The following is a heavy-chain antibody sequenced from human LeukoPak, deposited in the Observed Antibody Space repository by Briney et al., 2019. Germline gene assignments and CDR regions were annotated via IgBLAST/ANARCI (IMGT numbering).Heavy chain of an antibody. CDR3: ARDGGVLRYFDWLDY. J-gene: IGHJ4*02. D-gene: IGHD3-9*01. CDR1: GGSFSGYY. CDR2: INHSGST. V-gene: IGHV4-34*01. Sequence: SETLSLTCAVYGGSFSGYYWSWIRQPPGKGLEWIGEINHSGSTNYNPSLKSRVTISVDTSKNQFSLKLSSVTAADTAVYYCARDGGVLRYFDWLDYWGQGTLVTVSS.